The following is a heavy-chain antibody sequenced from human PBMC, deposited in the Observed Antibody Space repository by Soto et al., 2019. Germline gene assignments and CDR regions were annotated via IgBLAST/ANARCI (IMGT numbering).Heavy chain of an antibody. CDR2: VNPSSGRT. Sequence: QVQLVQSGTEVKKPGASVRVSCTASGYPFTNYYIHWVRQATAQGPESMWIVNPSSGRTTYAQTFQGRVTMTTDTSTSPVYMEMNSLRSADTAMYYCPRARFTTVTTWWYFDAWGQVTLGTVAS. CDR3: PRARFTTVTTWWYFDA. D-gene: IGHD4-17*01. J-gene: IGHJ4*02. V-gene: IGHV1-46*01. CDR1: GYPFTNYY.